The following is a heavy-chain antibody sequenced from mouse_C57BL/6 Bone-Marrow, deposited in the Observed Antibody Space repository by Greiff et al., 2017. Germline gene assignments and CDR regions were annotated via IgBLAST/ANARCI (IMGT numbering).Heavy chain of an antibody. D-gene: IGHD1-1*01. CDR1: GFTFSSYG. J-gene: IGHJ3*01. Sequence: EVQGVESGGDLVKPGGSLKLSCAASGFTFSSYGMSWVRQTPDKRLEWVATISSGGSYTYYPDSVKGRFTISRDNAKNTLYLQMSSLKSEDTALYYCARRYYGSSWFAYWGQGTLVTVSA. CDR3: ARRYYGSSWFAY. CDR2: ISSGGSYT. V-gene: IGHV5-6*01.